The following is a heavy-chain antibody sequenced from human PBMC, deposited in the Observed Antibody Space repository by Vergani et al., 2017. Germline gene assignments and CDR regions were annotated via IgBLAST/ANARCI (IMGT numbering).Heavy chain of an antibody. CDR3: AKEMRIKYYYYYGMDV. V-gene: IGHV3-9*01. Sequence: EVQLVESGGGLVQHGRSLRLSCAASGFTFDDYAMHWVRQAPGKGLEWGSGISWNSGSIGYADSVKGRFTISRDNAKNTLYLQMNSLRAEDTALYYCAKEMRIKYYYYYGMDVWGQGTTVTVSS. CDR2: ISWNSGSI. CDR1: GFTFDDYA. J-gene: IGHJ6*02.